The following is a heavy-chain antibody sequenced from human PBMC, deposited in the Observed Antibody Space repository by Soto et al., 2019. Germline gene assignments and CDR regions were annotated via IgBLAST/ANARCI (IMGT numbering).Heavy chain of an antibody. CDR1: GASVTSGDYY. V-gene: IGHV4-30-4*01. D-gene: IGHD3-3*01. CDR2: MHDSGTT. Sequence: PPETLSLTCSVSGASVTSGDYYWNWIRQTPGTGLEWLGYMHDSGTTSYNPSLKSRVTISRDTSKNQFSLKLTSVSAADTAVYFCARGGLYDLWSGLFDWGQGIRVTVSS. CDR3: ARGGLYDLWSGLFD. J-gene: IGHJ4*02.